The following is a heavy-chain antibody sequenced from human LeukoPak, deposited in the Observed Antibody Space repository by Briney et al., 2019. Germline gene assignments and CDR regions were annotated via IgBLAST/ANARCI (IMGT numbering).Heavy chain of an antibody. V-gene: IGHV3-23*01. D-gene: IGHD3-22*01. Sequence: GGSLRLSCAASGFTFSSYAMSWVRQAPGKGLEWVSAISRSGGTTSYADSVKGRFSISRDNSKNTLYLQITSLRAEDTAAYFCAKGDPNSGYLHWGQGTLVTVSS. J-gene: IGHJ4*02. CDR1: GFTFSSYA. CDR3: AKGDPNSGYLH. CDR2: ISRSGGTT.